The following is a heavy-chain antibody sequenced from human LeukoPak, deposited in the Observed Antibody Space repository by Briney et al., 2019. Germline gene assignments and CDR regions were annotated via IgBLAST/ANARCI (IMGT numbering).Heavy chain of an antibody. J-gene: IGHJ4*02. CDR3: ARGTYYYGSGSPETGY. Sequence: GGSLRLSRVASGFTFSGYWMSWVRAAPGGGLEWMANIKQDGREKYYVHSVKGRCTISRDNAKNSLYLQMNSLRAEDTAVYYCARGTYYYGSGSPETGYWGQGTLVTVSS. CDR2: IKQDGREK. V-gene: IGHV3-7*03. CDR1: GFTFSGYW. D-gene: IGHD3-10*01.